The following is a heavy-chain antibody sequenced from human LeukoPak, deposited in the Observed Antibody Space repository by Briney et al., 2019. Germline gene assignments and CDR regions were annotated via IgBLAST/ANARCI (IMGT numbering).Heavy chain of an antibody. CDR1: GGSISSYY. Sequence: SETLSLTCTVSGGSISSYYWSWIRQPAGKGLEWIGRIYTSGSTNCNPSLKSRVTMSVGTSKNQFSLKLSSVTAADTAVYYCARDRVAARPDWFDPWGQGTLVTVSS. D-gene: IGHD6-6*01. CDR2: IYTSGST. V-gene: IGHV4-4*07. J-gene: IGHJ5*02. CDR3: ARDRVAARPDWFDP.